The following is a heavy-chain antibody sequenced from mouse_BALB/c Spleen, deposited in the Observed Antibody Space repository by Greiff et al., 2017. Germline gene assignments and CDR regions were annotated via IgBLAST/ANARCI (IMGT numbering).Heavy chain of an antibody. CDR2: ISYSGST. Sequence: EVQLQQSGPGLVKPSQSLSLTCTVTGYSITSDYAWNWIRQFPGNPLEWMGYISYSGSTSYNPSLKSRISITRDTSKNQFFLQLNSVTTEDTATYYCARWDYDYGFDYWGQGTTLTVSS. CDR3: ARWDYDYGFDY. D-gene: IGHD2-4*01. J-gene: IGHJ2*01. V-gene: IGHV3-2*02. CDR1: GYSITSDYA.